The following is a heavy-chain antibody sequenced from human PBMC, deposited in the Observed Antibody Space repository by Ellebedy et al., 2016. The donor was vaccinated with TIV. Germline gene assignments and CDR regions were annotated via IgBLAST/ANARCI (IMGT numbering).Heavy chain of an antibody. CDR2: SKNKANSYAT. Sequence: GGSLRLXCAASGFTFSSYGMHWVRQAPGKGLEWVGRSKNKANSYATQYAASVKGRFSISRDGSTNSLYLQMNSLKTEDTAVYFCTKGFYWDWGQGTLVTVSS. V-gene: IGHV3-72*01. CDR1: GFTFSSYG. CDR3: TKGFYWD. J-gene: IGHJ4*02. D-gene: IGHD3-9*01.